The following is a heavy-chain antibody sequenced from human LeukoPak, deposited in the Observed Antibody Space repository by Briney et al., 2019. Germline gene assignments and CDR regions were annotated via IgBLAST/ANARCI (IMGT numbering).Heavy chain of an antibody. CDR3: ARDSGYSYGYAY. J-gene: IGHJ4*02. Sequence: ASVKGSCKASGYTFTGYYMHWVRQAPGQGLEWMGIINPSGGSTSYAQKFQGRVTMTRDMSTSTVYMELSNLRSEDTAVYYCARDSGYSYGYAYWGQGTLVTVSS. CDR2: INPSGGST. CDR1: GYTFTGYY. V-gene: IGHV1-46*01. D-gene: IGHD5-18*01.